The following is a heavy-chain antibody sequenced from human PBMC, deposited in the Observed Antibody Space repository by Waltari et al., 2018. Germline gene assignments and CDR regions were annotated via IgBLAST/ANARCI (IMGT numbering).Heavy chain of an antibody. CDR3: ARGGGSSPIFDY. V-gene: IGHV4-59*01. Sequence: QVQLQESGPGLVKPSETLSLTCTVSGGSISSYYWSWIRQPPGKGLEWIGYIDYSGSTNYTPSLKSRVTISVDTSKNQFSLKLSSVAAADTAVYYCARGGGSSPIFDYWGQGTLVTVSS. CDR2: IDYSGST. D-gene: IGHD6-6*01. CDR1: GGSISSYY. J-gene: IGHJ4*02.